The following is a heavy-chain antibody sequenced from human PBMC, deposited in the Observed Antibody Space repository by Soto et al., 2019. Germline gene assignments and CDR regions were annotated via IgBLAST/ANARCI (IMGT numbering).Heavy chain of an antibody. CDR3: ASFVPYYYDSSGHWGNNAFDI. D-gene: IGHD3-22*01. CDR2: IYYSGST. Sequence: NPSLTCTVSGGSISSYYWSWIRQPPGKGLEWIGYIYYSGSTNYNPSLKSRVTISVDTSKNQFSLKLSSVTAADTAVYYCASFVPYYYDSSGHWGNNAFDIWGQGTMVTVSS. J-gene: IGHJ3*02. V-gene: IGHV4-59*01. CDR1: GGSISSYY.